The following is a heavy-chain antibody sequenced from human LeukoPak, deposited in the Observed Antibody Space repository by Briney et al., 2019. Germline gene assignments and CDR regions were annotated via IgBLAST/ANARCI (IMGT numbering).Heavy chain of an antibody. V-gene: IGHV3-30-3*01. CDR2: ISYDGSNK. CDR3: ARALSGSYYGSDY. CDR1: GFTFSSYA. Sequence: GGALRLSCAASGFTFSSYAMHWVRPAPGKGLEWVAVISYDGSNKYYADSVKGRFTISRDNSKNTLYLQMNSLRAEDTAVYYCARALSGSYYGSDYWGQGTLVTVSS. J-gene: IGHJ4*02. D-gene: IGHD1-26*01.